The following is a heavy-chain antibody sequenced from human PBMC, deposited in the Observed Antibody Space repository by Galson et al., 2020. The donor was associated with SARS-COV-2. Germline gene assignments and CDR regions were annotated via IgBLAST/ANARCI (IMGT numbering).Heavy chain of an antibody. CDR2: IKEDGSEK. Sequence: GGSLRLSCAASAFTFSTYWMSWVRQAPGKGLEWVANIKEDGSEKSYADSVKGRFTISRDNAKNSVYLQVSSLRAEDTAVYYCARGPYYYGSGTYHYFDYWGQGTLVTVSS. J-gene: IGHJ4*02. D-gene: IGHD3-10*01. CDR1: AFTFSTYW. CDR3: ARGPYYYGSGTYHYFDY. V-gene: IGHV3-7*03.